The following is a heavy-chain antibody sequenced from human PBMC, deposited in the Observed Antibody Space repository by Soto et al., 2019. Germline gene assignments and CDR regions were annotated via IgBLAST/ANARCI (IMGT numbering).Heavy chain of an antibody. V-gene: IGHV4-28*01. J-gene: IGHJ4*02. CDR2: IFYTGTT. Sequence: SETLSLTCAVPGYSISSDNWWGWIRQPPGKGLEWIGYIFYTGTTYYNLSLKSRVTMSVDTAKDQFSLKLSSVTAADTAVYYCARNSRFKTGHLDYWGQGTLVTVSA. CDR3: ARNSRFKTGHLDY. D-gene: IGHD3-9*01. CDR1: GYSISSDNW.